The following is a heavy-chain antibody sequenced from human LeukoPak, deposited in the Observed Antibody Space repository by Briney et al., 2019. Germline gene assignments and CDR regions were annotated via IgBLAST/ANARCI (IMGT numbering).Heavy chain of an antibody. D-gene: IGHD2-2*01. J-gene: IGHJ4*02. CDR3: ARDKIQEYQLLSPFDY. CDR2: ISSSSSYI. V-gene: IGHV3-21*01. Sequence: GGSLRLSCAASGFTFSSYSMNWVRQAPGKGLEWVSSISSSSSYIYYADSVKGRFTIFRDNAKNSLYLQMNSLRAEDTAVYYCARDKIQEYQLLSPFDYWGQGTLVTVSS. CDR1: GFTFSSYS.